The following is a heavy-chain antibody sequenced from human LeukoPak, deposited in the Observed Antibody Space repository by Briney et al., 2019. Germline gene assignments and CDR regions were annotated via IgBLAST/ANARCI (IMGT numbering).Heavy chain of an antibody. J-gene: IGHJ5*02. D-gene: IGHD2-15*01. CDR2: ISSSSSYT. V-gene: IGHV3-11*06. Sequence: GGSLRLSCAASGFTFSDYYMSWIRQAPGKGLEWVSYISSSSSYTNYADSVKGRFTISRDNAKNSLYLQMNSLRAEDTAVYYCARDTTYCSGGSCPARFDPWGQGTLVTVSS. CDR3: ARDTTYCSGGSCPARFDP. CDR1: GFTFSDYY.